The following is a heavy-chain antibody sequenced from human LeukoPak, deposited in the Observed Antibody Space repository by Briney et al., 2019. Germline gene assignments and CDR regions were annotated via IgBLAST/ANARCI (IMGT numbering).Heavy chain of an antibody. D-gene: IGHD2-2*01. CDR3: ATDGPAAMGADYLYGLDV. Sequence: SVKVSCKASGGALSNYGISWVRQAPGQGLEWMGRIIPLLDITTYAERFQGRVTITADKSTSTAYMEVSSLRSEDTAVYYCATDGPAAMGADYLYGLDVWGQGTTVTVSS. CDR2: IIPLLDIT. CDR1: GGALSNYG. J-gene: IGHJ6*02. V-gene: IGHV1-69*04.